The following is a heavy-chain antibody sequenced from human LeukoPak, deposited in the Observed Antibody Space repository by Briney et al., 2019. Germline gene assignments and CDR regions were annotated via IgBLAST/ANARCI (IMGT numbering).Heavy chain of an antibody. CDR3: VLEVGAMID. CDR1: GFTFDDYG. V-gene: IGHV3-11*04. J-gene: IGHJ4*02. Sequence: GGSLRLSCAVSGFTFDDYGMSWVRQAPGKGLEWVSYISSSGDTIYYADSVKGRFTISRDNAKNSLYLHMNSLRAEDTAVYYCVLEVGAMIDWGQGTLVTVSS. D-gene: IGHD1-26*01. CDR2: ISSSGDTI.